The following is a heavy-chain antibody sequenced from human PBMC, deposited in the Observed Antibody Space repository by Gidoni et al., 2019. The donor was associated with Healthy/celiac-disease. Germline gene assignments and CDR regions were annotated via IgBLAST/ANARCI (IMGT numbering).Heavy chain of an antibody. D-gene: IGHD5-18*01. Sequence: EVQLVESGGGLVQHGGSLRLSCAASGFTFSSYDMHWVRHSTGKGLEWVSAIGTAGDKYYPGSVKGRFTISRENAKNSLYLQMNSLRAGDTAVYYCARGGYSYTGDPYYFDYWGQGTLVTVSS. CDR1: GFTFSSYD. J-gene: IGHJ4*02. V-gene: IGHV3-13*04. CDR2: IGTAGDK. CDR3: ARGGYSYTGDPYYFDY.